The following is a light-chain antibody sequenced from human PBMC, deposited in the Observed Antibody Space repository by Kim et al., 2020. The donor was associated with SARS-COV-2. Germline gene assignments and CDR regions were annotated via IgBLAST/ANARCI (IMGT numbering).Light chain of an antibody. CDR1: SSDVGGYNY. J-gene: IGLJ2*01. CDR3: SSYAGSNNPV. Sequence: QSHTIACAGTSSDVGGYNYVSWYQQHPGKAPTLIIYEVSKRPSGVPDRFSGSKSGNTASLTVSGLQAEDEADYYCSSYAGSNNPVFGGGTQLTVL. V-gene: IGLV2-8*01. CDR2: EVS.